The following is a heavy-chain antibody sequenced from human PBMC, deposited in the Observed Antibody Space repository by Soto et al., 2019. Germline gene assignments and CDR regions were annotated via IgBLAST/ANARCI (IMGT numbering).Heavy chain of an antibody. D-gene: IGHD1-7*01. V-gene: IGHV4-31*03. J-gene: IGHJ4*02. CDR3: ARVGPNSWNYRLVDY. CDR1: GGSISSGGYY. Sequence: QVQLQESGPGLVKPSQTLSLTCTVSGGSISSGGYYWSWIRQHPGKGLEWIGYIYYSGSTYYNPSLKSRVTISVDTSKNQFSLKLSSVTAADTAVYYCARVGPNSWNYRLVDYWGQGTLVTVSS. CDR2: IYYSGST.